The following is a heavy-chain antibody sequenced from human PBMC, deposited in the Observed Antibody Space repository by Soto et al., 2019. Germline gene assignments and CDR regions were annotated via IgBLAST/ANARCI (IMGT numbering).Heavy chain of an antibody. CDR3: ARRSGALYYYGMDV. Sequence: PSETLSLTCTVSGGSISSYYWSWIRQPPGKGLEWIGYIYYSGSTYYNPSLKSRVTISVDTSKNQFSLKLSSVTAADTAVYYCARRSGALYYYGMDVWGQGTTVTVSS. CDR2: IYYSGST. V-gene: IGHV4-59*04. CDR1: GGSISSYY. J-gene: IGHJ6*02. D-gene: IGHD7-27*01.